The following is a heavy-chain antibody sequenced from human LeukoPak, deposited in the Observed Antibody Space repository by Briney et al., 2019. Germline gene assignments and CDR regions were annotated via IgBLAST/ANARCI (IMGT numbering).Heavy chain of an antibody. J-gene: IGHJ4*02. D-gene: IGHD6-13*01. Sequence: PGGSLRLSCAASGFTFSSNDMHWVRQATGKRLEWVSAIGTGGDTHYLDSVKGRFTISRENAKNSLYLQMNSLRAEDTAVYYCARGRRGAAAGIDPLFDYWGQGILVTASS. V-gene: IGHV3-13*01. CDR1: GFTFSSND. CDR2: IGTGGDT. CDR3: ARGRRGAAAGIDPLFDY.